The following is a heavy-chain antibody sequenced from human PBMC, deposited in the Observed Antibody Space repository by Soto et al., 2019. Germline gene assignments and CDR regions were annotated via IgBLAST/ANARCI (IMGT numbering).Heavy chain of an antibody. CDR3: ARTVVVVAAFDY. CDR1: VYTFTGYY. J-gene: IGHJ4*02. D-gene: IGHD2-15*01. CDR2: INPNSGGT. Sequence: GXSVKVCCKASVYTFTGYYMHWVRQAPGQGLEWMGWINPNSGGTNYAQKFQGRVTMTRDTSISTAYMELSRLRSDDTAVYYCARTVVVVAAFDYWGQGTLVTASS. V-gene: IGHV1-2*02.